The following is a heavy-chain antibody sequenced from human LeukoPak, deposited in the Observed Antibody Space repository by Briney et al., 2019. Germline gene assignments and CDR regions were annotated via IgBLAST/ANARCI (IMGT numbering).Heavy chain of an antibody. Sequence: GGSLRLSCAASGFTFSTYIMNWVRQTPGKGLEWVSSIGTSTSYIYYADSVKGRFTISRDNAKNSLYLQMNSLRAEDTAVYYCARQSRYGRPEYYMDVWGKGTTVTVSS. D-gene: IGHD1-1*01. J-gene: IGHJ6*03. V-gene: IGHV3-21*01. CDR2: IGTSTSYI. CDR1: GFTFSTYI. CDR3: ARQSRYGRPEYYMDV.